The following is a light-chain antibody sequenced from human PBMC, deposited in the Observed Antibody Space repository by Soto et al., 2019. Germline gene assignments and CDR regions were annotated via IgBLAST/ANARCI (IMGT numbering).Light chain of an antibody. J-gene: IGLJ2*01. CDR3: SSYTSSSVV. CDR2: DVS. CDR1: SSDVGGYNY. Sequence: QSVLTQPASVSGSPGQSITISCTGTSSDVGGYNYVSWYQQHPGKAPKLMIYDVSNWPSGVSNRFSGSKSGNTASLTISGLQAEDEADYYCSSYTSSSVVFGGGTQLTVL. V-gene: IGLV2-14*01.